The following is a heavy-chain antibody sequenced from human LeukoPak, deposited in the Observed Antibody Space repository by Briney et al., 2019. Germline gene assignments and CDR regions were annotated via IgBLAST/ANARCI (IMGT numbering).Heavy chain of an antibody. D-gene: IGHD3-10*01. J-gene: IGHJ4*02. CDR2: IDPSDSYT. CDR1: GYSFTSYW. Sequence: GQSLKISCKGSGYSFTSYWISWVRQMPGKGLEWMGRIDPSDSYTTYSPSFQGHVTISADKSISTAYLQWSSLKASDTAMYYCARAYGSGTYPEGYWGQGTLVTVSS. CDR3: ARAYGSGTYPEGY. V-gene: IGHV5-10-1*01.